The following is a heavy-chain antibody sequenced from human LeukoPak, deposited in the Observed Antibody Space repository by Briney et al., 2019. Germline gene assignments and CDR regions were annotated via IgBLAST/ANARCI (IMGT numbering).Heavy chain of an antibody. CDR3: ARDHADTAMVGRGYYFDY. D-gene: IGHD5-18*01. J-gene: IGHJ4*02. Sequence: SVKVSCKASGGTFSSYAISWVRQAPGQGLEWMGGIIPIFGTANYAQKFQGRVTITADESTSTAYTELSSLRSEDTAVYYCARDHADTAMVGRGYYFDYWGQGTLVTVSS. CDR1: GGTFSSYA. CDR2: IIPIFGTA. V-gene: IGHV1-69*13.